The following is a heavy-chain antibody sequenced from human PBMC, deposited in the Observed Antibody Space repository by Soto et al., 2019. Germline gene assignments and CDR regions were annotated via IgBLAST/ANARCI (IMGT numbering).Heavy chain of an antibody. D-gene: IGHD2-2*01. J-gene: IGHJ4*02. CDR3: AREDSIIIPAVSDF. V-gene: IGHV3-21*01. Sequence: GGSLRLSCTVSGFAFNNYGINWVRQAPGKGLEWVSSISKSDYTYYSDSVKGRFAISRDNTKSSVSLQMNTLRVEDTAVYYCAREDSIIIPAVSDFWGQGTLVTVSS. CDR1: GFAFNNYG. CDR2: ISKSDYT.